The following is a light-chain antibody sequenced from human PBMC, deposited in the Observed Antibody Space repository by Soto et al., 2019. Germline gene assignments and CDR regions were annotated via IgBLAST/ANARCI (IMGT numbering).Light chain of an antibody. CDR2: GAS. CDR1: QSVSSSY. J-gene: IGKJ1*01. V-gene: IGKV3-20*01. CDR3: QQYHIWPPWT. Sequence: EIVLTQSPGTLSLSPGERATLSCRASQSVSSSYLAWYQQKPGQAPRLLIYGASSRATGIPDRFSGSGSGTEFTLTISSLQSEDFAVYYCQQYHIWPPWTFGQGTKVDIK.